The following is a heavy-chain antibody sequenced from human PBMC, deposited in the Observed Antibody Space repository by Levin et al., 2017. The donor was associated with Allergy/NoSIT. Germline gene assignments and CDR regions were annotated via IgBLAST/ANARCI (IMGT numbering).Heavy chain of an antibody. CDR2: IYHSGST. V-gene: IGHV4-4*02. CDR1: GGSISSSNW. D-gene: IGHD3-9*01. J-gene: IGHJ4*02. Sequence: SCAVSGGSISSSNWWSWVRQPPGKGLEWIGEIYHSGSTNYNPSLKSRVTISVDKSKNQFSLKLSSVTAADTAVYYCAALRYFDGVEGNYWGQGTLVTVSS. CDR3: AALRYFDGVEGNY.